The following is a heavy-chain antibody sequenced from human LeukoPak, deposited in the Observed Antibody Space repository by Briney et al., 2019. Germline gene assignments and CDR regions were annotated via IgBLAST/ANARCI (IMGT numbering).Heavy chain of an antibody. CDR2: IYSGGST. CDR1: GFTVSSNY. V-gene: IGHV3-53*01. D-gene: IGHD3-10*01. J-gene: IGHJ3*02. CDR3: ASSGYGSGYAFDI. Sequence: GGSLRLSCAASGFTVSSNYMSWVRQAPGKGLGWVSVIYSGGSTYYADSVKGRFTISRDNSKNTLYLQMNSLRAEDTAVYYCASSGYGSGYAFDIWGQGTMVTVSS.